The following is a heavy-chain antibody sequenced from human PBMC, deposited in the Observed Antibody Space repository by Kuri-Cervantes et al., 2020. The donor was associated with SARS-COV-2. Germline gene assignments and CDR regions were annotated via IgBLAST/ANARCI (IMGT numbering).Heavy chain of an antibody. V-gene: IGHV3-21*01. J-gene: IGHJ4*02. D-gene: IGHD3-10*01. CDR2: ISGSSSYI. CDR3: ARDQAYYYGSGSYYFDY. CDR1: GFTFSSYA. Sequence: GESLKISCAASGFTFSSYAMSWVRQAPGKGLEWVSAISGSSSYIYYADSVKGRFTISRDNAKNSLYLQMNSLRAEDTAVYYCARDQAYYYGSGSYYFDYWGQGTLVTVSS.